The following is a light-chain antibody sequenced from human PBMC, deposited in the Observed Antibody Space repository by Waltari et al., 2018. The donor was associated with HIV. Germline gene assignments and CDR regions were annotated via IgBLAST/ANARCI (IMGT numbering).Light chain of an antibody. Sequence: QLVLTQSPSASASLGASVTLTCTLSSGHSSYALAWHQHQPEKGPRYLMMLNSDGSHRRGDGIPDRFSGSRSGAERYLTISSLQSEDEADYYCQAWGTGTQVVFGGGTKLTVL. CDR3: QAWGTGTQVV. V-gene: IGLV4-69*01. J-gene: IGLJ2*01. CDR1: SGHSSYA. CDR2: LNSDGSH.